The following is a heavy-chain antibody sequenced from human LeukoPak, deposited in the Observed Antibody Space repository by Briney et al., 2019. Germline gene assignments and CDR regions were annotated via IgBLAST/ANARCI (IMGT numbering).Heavy chain of an antibody. V-gene: IGHV4-39*01. CDR3: ASRITVGASVDY. Sequence: SETLSLTCTVSGGSISSSTYYWAWIRQPPGKGLEWIGSICRNESPYYNPSLKSRVTVSVDTSKNQFSLKLSSVTAADTAVYFCASRITVGASVDYWGQGTLVTVSS. J-gene: IGHJ4*02. CDR1: GGSISSSTYY. D-gene: IGHD3-10*01. CDR2: ICRNESP.